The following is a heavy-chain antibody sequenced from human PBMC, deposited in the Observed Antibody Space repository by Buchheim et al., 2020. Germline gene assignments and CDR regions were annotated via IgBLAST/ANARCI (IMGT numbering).Heavy chain of an antibody. V-gene: IGHV4-31*03. Sequence: QVQLQESGPGLVKPSQTLSLTCTVSGGSISSGGYYWSWIRQHPGKGLEWIGYIYYSGSTYYNPSLKSRVTIQVDTSKNQFSLKLSSVTAADTAVYYCARESRLYDSSGYYKHYYYGMDVWGQGTT. CDR3: ARESRLYDSSGYYKHYYYGMDV. J-gene: IGHJ6*02. CDR2: IYYSGST. D-gene: IGHD3-22*01. CDR1: GGSISSGGYY.